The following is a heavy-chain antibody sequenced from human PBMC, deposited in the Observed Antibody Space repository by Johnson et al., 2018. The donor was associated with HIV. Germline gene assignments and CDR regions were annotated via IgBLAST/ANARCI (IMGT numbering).Heavy chain of an antibody. CDR3: TTEFVRDSSGYSI. V-gene: IGHV3-15*01. J-gene: IGHJ3*02. Sequence: VQLVESGGGLVKPGGSLRLSCAASGFTFSNAWMSWVRQAPGKGLEWVGRIKRKTDGGTTDYAAPVTGKFTISRDDSKNPLYLQMNSLKTEDTAVYYCTTEFVRDSSGYSIWGQGTMVTVSS. D-gene: IGHD3-22*01. CDR2: IKRKTDGGTT. CDR1: GFTFSNAW.